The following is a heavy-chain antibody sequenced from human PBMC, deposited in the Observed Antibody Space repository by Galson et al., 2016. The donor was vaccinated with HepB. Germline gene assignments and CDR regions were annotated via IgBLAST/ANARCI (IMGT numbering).Heavy chain of an antibody. CDR3: ARETGYYYASGSFN. Sequence: SLRLSCAASGFTVSDNYMSWVRQAPGKGLVWVSIIYGSGSTYYADSVKGRFTISRDNSKNTLFLQMNSLRAEDTAVYFCARETGYYYASGSFNWGQGTLVTVSS. D-gene: IGHD3-10*01. J-gene: IGHJ4*02. V-gene: IGHV3-53*01. CDR2: IYGSGST. CDR1: GFTVSDNY.